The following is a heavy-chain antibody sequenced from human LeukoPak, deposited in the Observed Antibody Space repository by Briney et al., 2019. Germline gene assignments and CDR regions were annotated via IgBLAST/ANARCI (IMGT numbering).Heavy chain of an antibody. D-gene: IGHD2-2*01. CDR2: IIPILGIA. V-gene: IGHV1-69*04. CDR1: GGTFSSYA. CDR3: ARRMYCSSTSCYGPDAFDI. Sequence: GASVKVSCKASGGTFSSYAISWVRQAPGQGLEWMGRIIPILGIANYAQKFQGRVTITADKSTNTAYMELSSLRSEDTAVYYCARRMYCSSTSCYGPDAFDIWGQGTMVTVSS. J-gene: IGHJ3*02.